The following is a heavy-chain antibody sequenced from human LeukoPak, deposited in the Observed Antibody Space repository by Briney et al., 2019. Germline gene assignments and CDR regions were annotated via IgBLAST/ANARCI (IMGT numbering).Heavy chain of an antibody. CDR2: ISGSGSVT. CDR1: GFTFSSYA. V-gene: IGHV3-23*01. D-gene: IGHD2-21*02. J-gene: IGHJ3*02. CDR3: ARDLWCGADCYGTFDI. Sequence: GGSLRLSCAASGFTFSSYAMSWVRQAPGKGLEWVSTISGSGSVTYYADSVKGRFTISRDNSKNTLYLQMNSLRAEDTAVYYCARDLWCGADCYGTFDIWGQGTMVSVSS.